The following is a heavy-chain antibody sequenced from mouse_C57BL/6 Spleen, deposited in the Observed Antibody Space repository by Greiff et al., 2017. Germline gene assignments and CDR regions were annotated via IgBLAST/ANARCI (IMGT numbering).Heavy chain of an antibody. CDR2: ISSGGSYT. CDR3: ARPPLRGTWFAY. D-gene: IGHD1-1*01. CDR1: GFTFSSYG. J-gene: IGHJ3*01. V-gene: IGHV5-6*01. Sequence: DVQLVESGGDLVKPGGSLKLSCAASGFTFSSYGMSWVRQTPDKRLEWVATISSGGSYTYYPDSVKGRFTISSDNAKNTLYLQMSSLKSEDTAMYYCARPPLRGTWFAYWGQGTLVTVSA.